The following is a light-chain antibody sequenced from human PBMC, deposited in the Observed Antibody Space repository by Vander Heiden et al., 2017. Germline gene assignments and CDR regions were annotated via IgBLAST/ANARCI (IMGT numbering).Light chain of an antibody. J-gene: IGKJ4*01. CDR3: MQSRQIPLT. V-gene: IGKV2-28*01. CDR2: LGF. Sequence: IVLTQSPVYLPVTPEESASMSCRASQSLLHDNGYNDLAWYRQKPGQSPQLLIYLGFTRPAGVPDRFTGSGSGRDFTLKISKVEAADVGVYYCMQSRQIPLTFGGGT. CDR1: QSLLHDNGYND.